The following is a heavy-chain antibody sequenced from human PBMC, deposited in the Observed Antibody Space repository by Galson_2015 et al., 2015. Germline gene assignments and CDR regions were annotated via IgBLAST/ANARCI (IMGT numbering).Heavy chain of an antibody. CDR3: ARLGEGAFSGQFDY. J-gene: IGHJ4*02. V-gene: IGHV3-23*01. Sequence: SLRLSCAASGFTFTSYTMSWVRQAPGKGLEWVSAISGGGSGTYYADSVKGRFTISRGNSKNTLYLQMNNVRTEDTAVYYCARLGEGAFSGQFDYWGQGTLVTVSS. D-gene: IGHD2-8*02. CDR2: ISGGGSGT. CDR1: GFTFTSYT.